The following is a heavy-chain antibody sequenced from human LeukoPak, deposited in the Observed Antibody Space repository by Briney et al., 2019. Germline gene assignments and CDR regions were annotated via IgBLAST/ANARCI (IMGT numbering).Heavy chain of an antibody. CDR1: GGSISSSSYY. CDR3: ARHRGRDGYFDY. D-gene: IGHD5-24*01. J-gene: IGHJ4*02. Sequence: SETLSLTCTVSGGSISSSSYYWGWIRQPPGKGLEWIGEINHSGSTNYNPSLKSRVTISVDTSKNQFSLKLSSVTAADTAVYYCARHRGRDGYFDYWGQGTLVTVSS. V-gene: IGHV4-39*01. CDR2: INHSGST.